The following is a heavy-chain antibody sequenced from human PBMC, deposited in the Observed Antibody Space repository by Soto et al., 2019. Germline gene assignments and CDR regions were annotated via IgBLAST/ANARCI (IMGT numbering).Heavy chain of an antibody. J-gene: IGHJ4*02. Sequence: SETLSLTCTVSGGSISGGDYYWSWIRQPPGKGLEWIGYIYHSGSTNYNPSLKSRVTISVDTSKNEFSLKLNSVTAADTGVYYCAGGNFRYWGQGTLVTVSS. CDR2: IYHSGST. V-gene: IGHV4-61*08. CDR1: GGSISGGDYY. CDR3: AGGNFRY.